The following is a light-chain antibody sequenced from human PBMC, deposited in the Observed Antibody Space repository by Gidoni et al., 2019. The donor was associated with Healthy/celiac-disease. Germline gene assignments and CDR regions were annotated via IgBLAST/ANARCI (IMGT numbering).Light chain of an antibody. CDR1: QSLLHSNGYNY. J-gene: IGKJ2*01. V-gene: IGKV2-28*01. CDR2: LGS. Sequence: DIVMTQSPLSLPVTPGEPASISCRSSQSLLHSNGYNYLDRYLQKPGQSPQLLIYLGSNRASGVPDRFSGSGSGTDFTLKISRVEAEDVGVYYCMQALQTPPTFGQGTNLEIK. CDR3: MQALQTPPT.